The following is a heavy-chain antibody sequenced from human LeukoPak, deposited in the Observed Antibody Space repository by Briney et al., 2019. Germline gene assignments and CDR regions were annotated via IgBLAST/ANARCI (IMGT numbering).Heavy chain of an antibody. V-gene: IGHV3-30*18. CDR3: AKNSYSYGSGSPDY. CDR1: GFTFSSYA. D-gene: IGHD5-18*01. CDR2: ISYDGSNK. Sequence: GGSLRLSCAASGFTFSSYAMHWVRQAPGKGLEWVAVISYDGSNKYYADSVKGRFTISRDNSKNTLYLQMNSLRAEDTAVYYCAKNSYSYGSGSPDYWGQGTLVTVSS. J-gene: IGHJ4*02.